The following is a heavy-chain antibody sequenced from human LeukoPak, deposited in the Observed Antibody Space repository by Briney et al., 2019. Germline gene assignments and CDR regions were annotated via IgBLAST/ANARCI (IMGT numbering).Heavy chain of an antibody. CDR2: ITVHNDNT. D-gene: IGHD3/OR15-3a*01. CDR1: GYTFLSYG. V-gene: IGHV1-18*01. Sequence: ASVKVSCKASGYTFLSYGISWVRQAPGQGLEWMGWITVHNDNTIYAQRLQGRVTMTTDTSTSTAYMELRSLRSDDTAVYYCARQRDYYFDYWGQGTLVTVSS. J-gene: IGHJ4*02. CDR3: ARQRDYYFDY.